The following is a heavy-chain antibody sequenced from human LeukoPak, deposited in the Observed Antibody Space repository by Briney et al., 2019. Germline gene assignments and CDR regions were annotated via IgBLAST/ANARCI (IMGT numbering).Heavy chain of an antibody. Sequence: GGSLRLSCAASGFTFSSYSMNWVRQAPGKGPEWVSYISSSSSTIYYADSVKGRFTISRDNAKNSLYLQMNSLRAEDTAVYYCARETTFGLPPVKGLDYWGQGTLVTVSS. CDR2: ISSSSSTI. CDR1: GFTFSSYS. CDR3: ARETTFGLPPVKGLDY. J-gene: IGHJ4*02. V-gene: IGHV3-48*01. D-gene: IGHD2/OR15-2a*01.